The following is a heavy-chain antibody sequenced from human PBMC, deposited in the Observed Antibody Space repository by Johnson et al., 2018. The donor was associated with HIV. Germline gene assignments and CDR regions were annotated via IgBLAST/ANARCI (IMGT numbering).Heavy chain of an antibody. D-gene: IGHD1-26*01. J-gene: IGHJ3*02. V-gene: IGHV3-20*04. CDR2: INWNGGSI. CDR1: GFIFDDHG. CDR3: ARSRERGDAFDI. Sequence: VQLVESGGGVVRPGGSLRLSCAASGFIFDDHGMTWVRQAPGKGLEWVSGINWNGGSIGYADSVKGRFTISRDNAKNSLYLQMNSLRGEDTALYYCARSRERGDAFDIWGQGTMVTVSS.